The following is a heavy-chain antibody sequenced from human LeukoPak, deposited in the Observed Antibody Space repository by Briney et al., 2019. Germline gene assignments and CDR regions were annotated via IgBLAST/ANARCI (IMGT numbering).Heavy chain of an antibody. V-gene: IGHV3-21*01. J-gene: IGHJ5*02. CDR3: ARDTGRDGVLLFDP. Sequence: GGSLRLSCAASGFTFSSYTMNWVRQAPGKGLEWVSSISSSSNYIYYADSVKGRITISRDNAKNSLFLQMNSLRGEDTAVYYCARDTGRDGVLLFDPWGQGTLVTVSS. CDR1: GFTFSSYT. CDR2: ISSSSNYI. D-gene: IGHD1-26*01.